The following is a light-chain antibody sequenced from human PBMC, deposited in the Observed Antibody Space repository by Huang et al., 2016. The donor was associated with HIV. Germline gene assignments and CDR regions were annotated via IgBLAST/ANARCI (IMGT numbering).Light chain of an antibody. V-gene: IGKV3-15*01. Sequence: TQSPDTLSVSPGERAILSCRASQNITVNLAGYQQRPGQPPSLLLYDASTRATGIPARFSGWGSGTEFTLFISSVQSEDFARYYCQQYSNWPPWTFGQGTKVDI. CDR2: DAS. J-gene: IGKJ1*01. CDR3: QQYSNWPPWT. CDR1: QNITVN.